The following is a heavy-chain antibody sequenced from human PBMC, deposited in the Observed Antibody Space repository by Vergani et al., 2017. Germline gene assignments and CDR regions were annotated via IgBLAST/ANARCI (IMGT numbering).Heavy chain of an antibody. D-gene: IGHD3-3*01. CDR1: GASIRSSNYY. V-gene: IGHV4-39*01. Sequence: QLQLQESGPGLVKPSATLSLTCSVSGASIRSSNYYWGWIRQPPGKGLEWIASIYYSGSTCYNPFLKSRVTISADTSNNQFSLKLSSVTPADTAVYFCARHPTVEWLLKLGCFDPWGQGILVTVSS. CDR2: IYYSGST. J-gene: IGHJ5*02. CDR3: ARHPTVEWLLKLGCFDP.